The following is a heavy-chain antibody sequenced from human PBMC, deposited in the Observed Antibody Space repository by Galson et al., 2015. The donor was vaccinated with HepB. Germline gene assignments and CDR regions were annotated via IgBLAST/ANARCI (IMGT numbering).Heavy chain of an antibody. J-gene: IGHJ5*02. V-gene: IGHV4-28*05. CDR2: IYYSGDI. D-gene: IGHD3-10*01. Sequence: SETLSLTCAVSGYSISSSNWWAWIRQPPGKGLEWIGYIYYSGDIYYNPSLKSRVTMSVDTSKNQFSLQLRSVTAVDTAMYYCATNNFDYFGSKSGGWFDPWGQGILVTVSS. CDR1: GYSISSSNW. CDR3: ATNNFDYFGSKSGGWFDP.